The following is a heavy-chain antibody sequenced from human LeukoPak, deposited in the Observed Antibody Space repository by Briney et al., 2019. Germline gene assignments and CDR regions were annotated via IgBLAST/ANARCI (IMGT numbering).Heavy chain of an antibody. CDR3: ARGPYYDSSAHSDV. V-gene: IGHV1-2*02. Sequence: ASVKVSCKASGYTFTGYYMHWVRQAPGQGLEWMGWINPNSGGTNYAQKFQGRVTMTRDTSISTAYMELSRLRSDDTAVYYCARGPYYDSSAHSDVWGKGTTVTVSS. CDR1: GYTFTGYY. D-gene: IGHD3-22*01. J-gene: IGHJ6*04. CDR2: INPNSGGT.